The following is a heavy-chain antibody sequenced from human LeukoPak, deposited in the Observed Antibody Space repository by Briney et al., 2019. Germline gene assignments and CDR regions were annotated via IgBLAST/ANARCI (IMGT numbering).Heavy chain of an antibody. V-gene: IGHV3-23*01. D-gene: IGHD3-10*01. CDR1: GFTFTSYA. Sequence: GGSLRLSCAASGFTFTSYAMSWVRQAPGKGLGWVSGISGSGTSTYYADSVKGRFTISRDNAKNSLYLQMNSLRAEDTAVYYCASPYGSGSYSDYWGQGTLVTVSS. CDR3: ASPYGSGSYSDY. J-gene: IGHJ4*02. CDR2: ISGSGTST.